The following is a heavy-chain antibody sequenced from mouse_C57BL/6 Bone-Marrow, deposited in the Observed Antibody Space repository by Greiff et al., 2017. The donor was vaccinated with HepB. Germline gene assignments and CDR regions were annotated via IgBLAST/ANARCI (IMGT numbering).Heavy chain of an antibody. D-gene: IGHD2-3*01. CDR3: ARRGGGYWAWFAY. CDR2: INPSNGGT. Sequence: VQLQQPGTELVKPGASVKLSCKASGYTFTSYWMHWVKQRPGQGLEWIGNINPSNGGTNYNEKFKSKATLTVDKSSSTAYMQPSSLTFEDSAVYYCARRGGGYWAWFAYWGQGTLVTVSA. CDR1: GYTFTSYW. J-gene: IGHJ3*01. V-gene: IGHV1-53*01.